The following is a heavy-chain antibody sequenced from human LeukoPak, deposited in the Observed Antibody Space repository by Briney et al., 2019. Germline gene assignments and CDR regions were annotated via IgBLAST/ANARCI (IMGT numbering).Heavy chain of an antibody. V-gene: IGHV3-23*01. D-gene: IGHD2-2*01. Sequence: GTLRFSGAASGFTFSSYALIWERQAPGKGLKWVSAISGSGGRAYYEDSVKGRFTISRDNSKNTLYLQMNSLRAEDTAVYYCAKDRCVVVPAAPCYWGQGTLVTVSS. CDR1: GFTFSSYA. CDR2: ISGSGGRA. CDR3: AKDRCVVVPAAPCY. J-gene: IGHJ4*02.